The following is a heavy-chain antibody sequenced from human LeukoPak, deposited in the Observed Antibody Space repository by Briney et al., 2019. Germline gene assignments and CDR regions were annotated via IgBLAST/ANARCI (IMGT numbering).Heavy chain of an antibody. CDR2: IKQDESEK. D-gene: IGHD2-21*01. J-gene: IGHJ4*02. Sequence: GESLRLSCAASAFSFSGYWMSWVRQAPGKGLEWVANIKQDESEKHYVDSVRGRFTISRDNAKNSLYLQMNSLRAEDTAVYYCARGPSYCGNNCYYYFDSWGQGTLVTVSS. CDR1: AFSFSGYW. V-gene: IGHV3-7*01. CDR3: ARGPSYCGNNCYYYFDS.